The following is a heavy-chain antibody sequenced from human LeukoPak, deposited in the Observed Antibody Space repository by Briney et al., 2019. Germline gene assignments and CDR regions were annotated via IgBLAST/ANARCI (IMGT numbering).Heavy chain of an antibody. CDR1: GGSFSGYY. D-gene: IGHD5-24*01. V-gene: IGHV4-34*01. CDR2: INHSGST. Sequence: SETLSLTCAVYGGSFSGYYWSWIRQPPGKGLEWIGEINHSGSTNYNPSLKSRVTISVDTSKNQFSLKLSSVTAADTAVYYCARGLGRGAYWGQGTLVTVSS. J-gene: IGHJ4*02. CDR3: ARGLGRGAY.